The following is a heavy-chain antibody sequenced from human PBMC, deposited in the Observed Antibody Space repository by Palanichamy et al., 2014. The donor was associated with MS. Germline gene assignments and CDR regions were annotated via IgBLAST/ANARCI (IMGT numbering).Heavy chain of an antibody. V-gene: IGHV3-7*03. CDR1: GFTFNNYW. Sequence: EVKLVESGGGLVQPGGSLRLSCVASGFTFNNYWMNWVRQTPEKGLEWVATIKQDGSETKYVDSVKGRFTISRDNAKNSVFLQMDSLRDEDTAIYYCVRERGWNFRGYYYGMDAWGQGTTVTVSS. CDR3: VRERGWNFRGYYYGMDA. D-gene: IGHD2-15*01. CDR2: IKQDGSET. J-gene: IGHJ6*02.